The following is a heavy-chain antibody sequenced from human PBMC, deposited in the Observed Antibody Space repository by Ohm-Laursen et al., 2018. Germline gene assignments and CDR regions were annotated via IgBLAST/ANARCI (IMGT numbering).Heavy chain of an antibody. D-gene: IGHD3-22*01. V-gene: IGHV3-66*01. CDR2: IYSGGST. CDR3: ARDYYDSSGYYYFDH. Sequence: SLRLSCAASGFTVSSNYMSWVRQAPGKGLEWVSVIYSGGSTCYADSVKGRFTISRDNSKNTLYLQMNSLRAEDTAVYYCARDYYDSSGYYYFDHWGQGTLVTVSS. CDR1: GFTVSSNY. J-gene: IGHJ4*02.